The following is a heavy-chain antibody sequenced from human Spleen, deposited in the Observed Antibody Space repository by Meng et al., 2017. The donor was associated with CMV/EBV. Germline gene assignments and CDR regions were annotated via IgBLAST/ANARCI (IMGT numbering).Heavy chain of an antibody. J-gene: IGHJ4*02. CDR3: TKGKSGSHYDY. V-gene: IGHV3-23*01. CDR1: GFTFSSYA. Sequence: GGSLRLSCAASGFTFSSYAMSWVRQAPGKGLAWVASISTSGDSTDYADSVKGRFIISRDNSKNTLHLQMNSPKADDTAVYYCTKGKSGSHYDYWGQGILVTVSS. CDR2: ISTSGDST. D-gene: IGHD1-26*01.